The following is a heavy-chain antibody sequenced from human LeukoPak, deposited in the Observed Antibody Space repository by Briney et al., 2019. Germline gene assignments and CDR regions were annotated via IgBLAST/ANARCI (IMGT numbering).Heavy chain of an antibody. V-gene: IGHV4-4*07. J-gene: IGHJ4*02. CDR3: AREGDDSSGYYGPNYFDY. CDR2: IYTSGST. CDR1: GGSISSYY. D-gene: IGHD3-22*01. Sequence: SETLSLTCTVSGGSISSYYWSWIRQPAGKGLEWIGRIYTSGSTNYNPSLKSRVTMSVDTSKNQFSLKLSSVTAADTAVYYCAREGDDSSGYYGPNYFDYWGQGTLVTVSS.